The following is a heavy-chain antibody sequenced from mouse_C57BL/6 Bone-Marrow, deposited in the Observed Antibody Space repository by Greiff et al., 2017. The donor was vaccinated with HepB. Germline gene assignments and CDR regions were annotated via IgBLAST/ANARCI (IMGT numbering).Heavy chain of an antibody. D-gene: IGHD2-1*01. Sequence: QVQLQQSGAELARPGASVKMSCKASGYTFTSYTMHWVKQRPGQGLEWIGYINPSSGYTKYNQKFKDKATLTVDKSSGTAYMQLSSLTPEDSAVYYCARGKIYYGNYDAMDYWGQGTSVTVSS. CDR1: GYTFTSYT. CDR3: ARGKIYYGNYDAMDY. CDR2: INPSSGYT. J-gene: IGHJ4*01. V-gene: IGHV1-4*01.